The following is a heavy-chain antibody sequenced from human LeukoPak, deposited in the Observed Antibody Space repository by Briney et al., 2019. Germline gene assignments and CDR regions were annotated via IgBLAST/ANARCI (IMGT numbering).Heavy chain of an antibody. CDR3: ARGATLYYYYGMDV. CDR1: GYY. Sequence: GYYWXWIRQPPGXXLEWIGEINHSGSTNYNPSLKSRVTISVDTSKNQFSLKLSSVTAAGTAVYYCARGATLYYYYGMDVWGQGITVTVSS. V-gene: IGHV4-34*01. J-gene: IGHJ6*02. CDR2: INHSGST. D-gene: IGHD2-15*01.